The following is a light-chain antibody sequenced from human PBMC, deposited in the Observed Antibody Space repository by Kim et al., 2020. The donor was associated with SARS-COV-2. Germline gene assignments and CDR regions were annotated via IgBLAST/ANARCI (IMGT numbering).Light chain of an antibody. CDR1: QSIINY. CDR3: QQTYHAPLT. Sequence: ASVGDRVTIACRANQSIINYLNWYQQRPGKASSLLIYAASNLHSGVPSRFSGSGSGTEFTLTIGSLQPGDIATYSCQQTYHAPLTFGQGTKVDIK. CDR2: AAS. V-gene: IGKV1-39*01. J-gene: IGKJ1*01.